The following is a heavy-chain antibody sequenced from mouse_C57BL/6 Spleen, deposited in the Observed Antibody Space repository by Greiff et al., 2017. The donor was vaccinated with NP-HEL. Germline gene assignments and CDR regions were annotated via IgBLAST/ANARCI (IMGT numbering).Heavy chain of an antibody. D-gene: IGHD1-1*01. CDR3: ARRDYYGDLDY. CDR1: GYTFTSYW. J-gene: IGHJ2*01. Sequence: QVQLQQPGAELVMPGASVKLSCKASGYTFTSYWMHWVKQRPGQGLEWIGEIDPSDSYTNYNQKFKGKSTLTVDKSSSTAYMQLSSLTSEDSAVYYCARRDYYGDLDYWGQGTTLTVSS. CDR2: IDPSDSYT. V-gene: IGHV1-69*01.